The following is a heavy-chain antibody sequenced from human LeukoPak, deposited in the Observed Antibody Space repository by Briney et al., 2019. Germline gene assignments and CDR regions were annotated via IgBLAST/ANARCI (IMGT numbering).Heavy chain of an antibody. CDR2: ISAYNGNT. Sequence: GASVKVSCKAPGYTFTSYGISWVRQAPGQGLEWMGWISAYNGNTNYAQKLQGRVTMTTDTSTSTAYMELRSLRSDDTAAYYCARAEEATISNWFDPGAREPWSPSPQ. D-gene: IGHD5-12*01. J-gene: IGHJ5*02. CDR3: ARAEEATISNWFDP. CDR1: GYTFTSYG. V-gene: IGHV1-18*01.